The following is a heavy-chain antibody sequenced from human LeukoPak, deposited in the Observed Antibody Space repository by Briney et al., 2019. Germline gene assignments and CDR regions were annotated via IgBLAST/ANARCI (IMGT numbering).Heavy chain of an antibody. CDR3: ARDPSYQGVAAGGDY. V-gene: IGHV3-15*01. Sequence: GGSLRLSCAASGFTFSNAWMSWVRQAPGKGLEWVGRIKSKTDGGTTDYAAPVKGRFTISRDDSKNTLYLQMNSLRAEDTAVYYCARDPSYQGVAAGGDYWGQGTLVTVSS. CDR1: GFTFSNAW. D-gene: IGHD2-15*01. J-gene: IGHJ4*02. CDR2: IKSKTDGGTT.